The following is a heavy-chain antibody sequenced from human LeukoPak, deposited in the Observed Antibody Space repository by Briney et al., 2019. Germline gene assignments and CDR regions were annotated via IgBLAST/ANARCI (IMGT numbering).Heavy chain of an antibody. CDR3: ARYLDTPPPASSGWLYNWFDP. CDR1: GGSISSYY. J-gene: IGHJ5*02. Sequence: SETLSLTCTVSGGSISSYYWSWIRQPPGKGLEWIGYIYYSGSTNYNPSLKSRVTISVDTSKNQFSLKLSSVTAADTAVYYCARYLDTPPPASSGWLYNWFDPWGQGTLVTVSS. D-gene: IGHD6-19*01. CDR2: IYYSGST. V-gene: IGHV4-59*01.